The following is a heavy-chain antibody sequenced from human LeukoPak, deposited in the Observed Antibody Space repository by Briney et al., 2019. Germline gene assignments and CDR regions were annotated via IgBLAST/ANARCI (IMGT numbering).Heavy chain of an antibody. Sequence: PSETLSLTCSVSGGSISSYYWSWIRQPPGKGLEWIGYIYYSGSTNYNPSLKSRVTISVDTSKNQFSLKLSSVTAADTAVYYCARASIGWYNWFDPWGQGTLVTVSS. J-gene: IGHJ5*02. CDR1: GGSISSYY. V-gene: IGHV4-59*01. CDR2: IYYSGST. D-gene: IGHD6-19*01. CDR3: ARASIGWYNWFDP.